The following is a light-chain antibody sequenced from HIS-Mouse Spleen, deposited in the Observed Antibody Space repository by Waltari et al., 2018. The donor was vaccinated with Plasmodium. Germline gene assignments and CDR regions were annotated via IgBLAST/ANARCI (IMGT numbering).Light chain of an antibody. Sequence: QSALTQPASVSGSPGQSITISCTGTSSDVGSYNLVSWYQQHPVKAPKLMIYEVSKRPSGGSNRFSGSKSGNTASLTIAGFQAEEEADYYCCSDAGSSSVVFGGGTKLTVL. CDR1: SSDVGSYNL. J-gene: IGLJ2*01. CDR3: CSDAGSSSVV. V-gene: IGLV2-23*02. CDR2: EVS.